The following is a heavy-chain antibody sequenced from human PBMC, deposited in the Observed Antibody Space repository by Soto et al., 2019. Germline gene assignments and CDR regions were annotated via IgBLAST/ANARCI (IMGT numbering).Heavy chain of an antibody. D-gene: IGHD3-10*01. J-gene: IGHJ5*02. CDR3: ARDYYGSGSFFWFDP. Sequence: PSETLSLTCAVYGGSFSGYYWSWIRQPPGKGLEWIGEINHSGSTNYNPSLKSRVTISVDTSKNQFSLKLSSVTAADTAVYYCARDYYGSGSFFWFDPWGQGTLVTVSS. CDR2: INHSGST. V-gene: IGHV4-34*01. CDR1: GGSFSGYY.